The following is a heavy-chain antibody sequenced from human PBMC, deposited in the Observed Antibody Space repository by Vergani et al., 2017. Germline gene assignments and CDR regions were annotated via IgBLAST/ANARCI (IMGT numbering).Heavy chain of an antibody. J-gene: IGHJ2*01. CDR1: GYTFTSYG. CDR3: ARGSPDYDFWSGRDPYWYFDL. V-gene: IGHV1-69*04. D-gene: IGHD3-3*01. Sequence: QIQLVQSGAEVKKPGASVKVSCKASGYTFTSYGISWVRQAPGQGLEWMGRIIPILGIANYAQKFQGRVTITADKSTSTAYMELSSLRSEDTAVYYCARGSPDYDFWSGRDPYWYFDLWGRGTLVTVSS. CDR2: IIPILGIA.